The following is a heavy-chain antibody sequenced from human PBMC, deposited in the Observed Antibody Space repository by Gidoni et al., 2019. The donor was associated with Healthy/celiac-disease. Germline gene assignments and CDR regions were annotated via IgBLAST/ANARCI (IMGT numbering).Heavy chain of an antibody. CDR2: IYPSDSDT. CDR3: ARDPGYCSSTSCYYYYGMDV. CDR1: GYSFTSYW. V-gene: IGHV5-51*01. D-gene: IGHD2-2*01. J-gene: IGHJ6*02. Sequence: EVQLVQSGAEVKKPGESLKISCKGSGYSFTSYWIGWVRQMPGKGLEWMGIIYPSDSDTRYSPSFQGQVTISADKSISTAYLQWSSLKASDTAMYYCARDPGYCSSTSCYYYYGMDVWSQGTTVTVSS.